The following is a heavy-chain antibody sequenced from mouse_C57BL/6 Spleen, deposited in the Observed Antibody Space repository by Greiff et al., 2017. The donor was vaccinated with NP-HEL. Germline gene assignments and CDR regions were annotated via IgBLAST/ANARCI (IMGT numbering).Heavy chain of an antibody. Sequence: VQLQQSGAELVKPGASVKISCKASGYAFSSYWMNWVKQRPGKGLEWIGQIYPGDGDTNYNGKFKGKATLTADKSSSTAYMQLSSLTSEDSAVYVCAREGLGRGWYFDVWGTGTTVTVSS. CDR3: AREGLGRGWYFDV. CDR2: IYPGDGDT. CDR1: GYAFSSYW. V-gene: IGHV1-80*01. J-gene: IGHJ1*03. D-gene: IGHD4-1*01.